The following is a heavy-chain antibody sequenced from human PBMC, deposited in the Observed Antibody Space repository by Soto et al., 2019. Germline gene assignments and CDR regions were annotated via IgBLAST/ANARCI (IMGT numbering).Heavy chain of an antibody. D-gene: IGHD2-2*01. CDR1: GGSFSGYY. CDR2: INHSGST. V-gene: IGHV4-34*01. Sequence: SETLSLTCAVYGGSFSGYYWSWIRQPPGKGLEWIGEINHSGSTNYNPSLKSRVTISVDTSKNQFSLKLSSVTAADTAVYYCARVSGSSVVSNWFDPWGQGTLVTVS. CDR3: ARVSGSSVVSNWFDP. J-gene: IGHJ5*02.